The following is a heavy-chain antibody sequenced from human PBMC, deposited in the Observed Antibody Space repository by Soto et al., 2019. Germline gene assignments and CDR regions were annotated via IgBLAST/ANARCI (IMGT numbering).Heavy chain of an antibody. CDR3: ARGAGFSYASTWFDI. Sequence: QVQLQESGPGLVKPSETLSLTCTVFGASVSSGTYYWSWIRQAPGKGLGWVGHIYYTGSTNYNPSLNNRVTKAVDTSKNHFSLQLTSVTAADTAVYYCARGAGFSYASTWFDIWGQGTLVTVSS. V-gene: IGHV4-61*03. CDR2: IYYTGST. CDR1: GASVSSGTYY. D-gene: IGHD5-18*01. J-gene: IGHJ4*02.